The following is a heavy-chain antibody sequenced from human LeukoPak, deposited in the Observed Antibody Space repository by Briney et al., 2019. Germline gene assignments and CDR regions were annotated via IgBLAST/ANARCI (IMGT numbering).Heavy chain of an antibody. J-gene: IGHJ4*02. Sequence: SETLSLTCTVSGGSISSSSYYWGWIRQPPGKGLEWLGSIYYSGSTYYNPSLKSRVTISVDTSKNQFSLKLSSVTAADTAVYYCARHDARGWSKIDYWGQGTLVTVSS. V-gene: IGHV4-39*01. CDR2: IYYSGST. D-gene: IGHD6-19*01. CDR1: GGSISSSSYY. CDR3: ARHDARGWSKIDY.